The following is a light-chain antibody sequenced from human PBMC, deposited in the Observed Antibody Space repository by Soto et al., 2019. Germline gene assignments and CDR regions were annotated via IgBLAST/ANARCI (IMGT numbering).Light chain of an antibody. CDR1: QSVSSN. Sequence: EIVMTQSPASMSVSPGERATLSCRASQSVSSNLAWYQQKPGQAPRLLIYGASTRATGIPARFSGRGSGTEFTLTISSLQSEDFGVYYCQQYNNWPWTFGQGTKVEIK. CDR2: GAS. CDR3: QQYNNWPWT. J-gene: IGKJ1*01. V-gene: IGKV3-15*01.